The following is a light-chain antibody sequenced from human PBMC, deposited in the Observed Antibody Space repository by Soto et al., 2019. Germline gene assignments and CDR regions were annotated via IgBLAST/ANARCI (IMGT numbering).Light chain of an antibody. Sequence: QSALTQPASVSGAPGQSITISCTGTTSDIGAYNYVSWYQQHPGKAPKLIIYEVSYRPSGVSNRFSGSKSGNTASLTISGLQAEDEADYYCTSYSRNNVLFGGGTKLTVL. V-gene: IGLV2-14*01. CDR1: TSDIGAYNY. J-gene: IGLJ2*01. CDR2: EVS. CDR3: TSYSRNNVL.